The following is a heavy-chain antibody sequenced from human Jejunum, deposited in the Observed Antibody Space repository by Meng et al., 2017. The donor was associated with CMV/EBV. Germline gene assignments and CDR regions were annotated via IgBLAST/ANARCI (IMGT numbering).Heavy chain of an antibody. CDR1: GFTFSDNV. CDR3: AKEWGAQLLPDY. D-gene: IGHD4-23*01. Sequence: DVQLLESGGGLVQPGGSLRLACAASGFTFSDNVMTWVRQAPGKGPEWVSTITESGDTTSYADSLKGRFTISRDNSKNTLYLQMNGLRADDTAIYYCAKEWGAQLLPDYWGQGTLVTVSS. V-gene: IGHV3-23*01. J-gene: IGHJ4*02. CDR2: ITESGDTT.